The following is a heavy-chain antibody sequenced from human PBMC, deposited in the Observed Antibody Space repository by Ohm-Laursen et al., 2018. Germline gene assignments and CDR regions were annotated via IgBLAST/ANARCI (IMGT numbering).Heavy chain of an antibody. CDR1: GFSLRDYA. V-gene: IGHV3-30*18. CDR3: AKDGEQLAQYYFED. CDR2: ISYDGNEK. D-gene: IGHD1-26*01. J-gene: IGHJ4*02. Sequence: SLRLSCAASGFSLRDYAMHWVRQAPGKGLQWVAVISYDGNEKFYADSVKGRFTISRDISKNTLFLQMSSLRLEDTAVYYCAKDGEQLAQYYFEDWGQGTPVTVSS.